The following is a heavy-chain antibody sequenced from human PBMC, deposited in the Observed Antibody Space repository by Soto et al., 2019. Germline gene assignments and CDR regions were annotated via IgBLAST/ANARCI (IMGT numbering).Heavy chain of an antibody. V-gene: IGHV3-21*01. CDR3: ARAMERGDYVFENWYFDP. CDR1: GFTFSSYS. Sequence: EVQLVESGGGLVKPGGSLRLSCAASGFTFSSYSMNWVRQAPGKGLEWVSSISSSSSYIYYADSVKGRFTISRDNAKNSLYLQMNSLIAEDTAVDYCARAMERGDYVFENWYFDPWGRGTLVTVSS. J-gene: IGHJ2*01. D-gene: IGHD4-17*01. CDR2: ISSSSSYI.